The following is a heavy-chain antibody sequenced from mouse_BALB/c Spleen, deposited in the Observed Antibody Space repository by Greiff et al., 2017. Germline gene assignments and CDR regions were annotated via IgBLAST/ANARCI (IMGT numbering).Heavy chain of an antibody. V-gene: IGHV2-2*02. CDR2: IWSGGST. J-gene: IGHJ3*01. CDR1: GFSLTSYG. CDR3: ARNKGMTGFAY. Sequence: QVQLQQSGPGLVQPSQSLSITCTVSGFSLTSYGVHWVRQSPGKGLEWLGVIWSGGSTDYNAAFISRLSISKDNSKSQVFFKMNSLQANDTAIYYCARNKGMTGFAYWGQGTLVTVSA.